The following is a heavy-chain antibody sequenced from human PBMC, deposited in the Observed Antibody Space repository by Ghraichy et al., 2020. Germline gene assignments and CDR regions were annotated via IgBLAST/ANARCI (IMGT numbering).Heavy chain of an antibody. V-gene: IGHV4-4*02. CDR2: IYHSGRT. CDR3: ARVAYSSSWYLDY. D-gene: IGHD6-13*01. J-gene: IGHJ4*02. CDR1: GGSISSSNW. Sequence: SETLSLTCAVSGGSISSSNWWSCVRQPPGKGLEWIGEIYHSGRTNYNPSLKSRVTISVDESKNQFSLKLSSVTAADTVVYYCARVAYSSSWYLDYWGQGTLVTDSS.